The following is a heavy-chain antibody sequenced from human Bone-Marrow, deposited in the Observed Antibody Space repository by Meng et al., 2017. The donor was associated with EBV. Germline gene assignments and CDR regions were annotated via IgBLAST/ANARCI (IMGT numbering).Heavy chain of an antibody. CDR1: GFSISTSGVV. J-gene: IGHJ4*02. D-gene: IGHD4-23*01. CDR2: IYWDDDK. CDR3: AHCYGGNSYY. Sequence: QITLTASGPTMVKPTQTLTLTCPFSGFSISTSGVVVGWIRQPPGKALEWLALIYWDDDKRYSPSLKSRLTITKDTSKNQVVLTMTNMDPVDTATYYCAHCYGGNSYYWGQGTLVTVSS. V-gene: IGHV2-5*02.